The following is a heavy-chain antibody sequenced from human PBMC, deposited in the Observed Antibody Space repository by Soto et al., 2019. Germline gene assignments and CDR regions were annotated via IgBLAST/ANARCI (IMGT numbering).Heavy chain of an antibody. V-gene: IGHV1-69*01. Sequence: QVQLVQSGAEVKKPGSSVKVSCKASGGTFSSYAISWVRQAPGRGLEWTGGVTPIFATANYAQEFQGRVTITADESTSAAYVKLSSLRFEDTAVYYCASQLVGATRGRFDPWGQGTLVTVSS. CDR2: VTPIFATA. CDR1: GGTFSSYA. D-gene: IGHD1-26*01. J-gene: IGHJ5*02. CDR3: ASQLVGATRGRFDP.